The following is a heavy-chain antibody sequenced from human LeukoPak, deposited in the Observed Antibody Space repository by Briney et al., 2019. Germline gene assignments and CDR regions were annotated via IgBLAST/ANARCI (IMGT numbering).Heavy chain of an antibody. CDR2: ISDSGGGT. D-gene: IGHD3-22*01. Sequence: GGSLRLSCAVPGITLSNYGMSWVRQAPGKGREWVAGISDSGGGTNYADSVKGRFTVSRDNPKNTLYLQMNSLRAEDTAVYFCAKRGVVIRVILVGFHKEAYYFDSWGQGALVTVSS. CDR3: AKRGVVIRVILVGFHKEAYYFDS. J-gene: IGHJ4*02. CDR1: GITLSNYG. V-gene: IGHV3-23*01.